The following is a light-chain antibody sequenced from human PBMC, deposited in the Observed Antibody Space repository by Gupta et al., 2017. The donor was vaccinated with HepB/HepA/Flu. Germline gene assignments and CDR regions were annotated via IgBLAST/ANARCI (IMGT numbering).Light chain of an antibody. J-gene: IGKJ1*01. CDR3: QQEYTDYPQRT. Sequence: DVQLTQSPSTLSASVGDRVTITCRASQSIFSWLAWYQKKPGKAPKLLMYKAATLERGVPSRFSGSGDGTEFNLTISSRQPEDFAAYYCQQEYTDYPQRTFGQGTKVEI. CDR2: KAA. V-gene: IGKV1-5*03. CDR1: QSIFSW.